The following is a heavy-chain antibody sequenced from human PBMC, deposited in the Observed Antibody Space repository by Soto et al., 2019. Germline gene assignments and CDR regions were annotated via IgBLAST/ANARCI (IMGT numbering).Heavy chain of an antibody. V-gene: IGHV4-34*01. CDR1: GGSFSGYY. D-gene: IGHD3-16*02. CDR2: INHSGST. J-gene: IGHJ5*02. Sequence: PSETLSLTCAVYGGSFSGYYWSWIRQPPGKGLEWIGEINHSGSTNYNPSLKSRVTISVDTSKNQFSLKLSSVTAADTAVYYCASRMITFGGVIATNNWFDPWGQGTLVTVSS. CDR3: ASRMITFGGVIATNNWFDP.